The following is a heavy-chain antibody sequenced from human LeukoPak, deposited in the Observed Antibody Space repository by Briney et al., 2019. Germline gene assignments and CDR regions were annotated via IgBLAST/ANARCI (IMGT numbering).Heavy chain of an antibody. CDR1: GFTFSSYA. V-gene: IGHV3-23*01. Sequence: GGSLRLSCAASGFTFSSYAMSLVRQAPGKGLEWVSTISGSGGSTYYADSVKGRFTISRDNSKNTLYLQMNSLRAEDTAVYYCAKAQAPYCSSTSCHPGHYYYGMDVWGQGTTVTVSS. CDR3: AKAQAPYCSSTSCHPGHYYYGMDV. J-gene: IGHJ6*02. CDR2: ISGSGGST. D-gene: IGHD2-2*01.